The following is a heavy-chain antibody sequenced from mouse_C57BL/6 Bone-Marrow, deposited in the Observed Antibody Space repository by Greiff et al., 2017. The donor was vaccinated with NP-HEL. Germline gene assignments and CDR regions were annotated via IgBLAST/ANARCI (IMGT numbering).Heavy chain of an antibody. J-gene: IGHJ3*01. CDR2: ISDGGSYT. CDR3: AREEGDYGSSAFAY. D-gene: IGHD1-1*01. V-gene: IGHV5-4*01. CDR1: GFTFSSYA. Sequence: EVMLVESGGGLVKPGGSLKLSCAASGFTFSSYAMSWVRQTPEKRLEWVATISDGGSYTYYPDNVKGRFTISRDNAKNNLYLQMSHLKSEDTAMYYCAREEGDYGSSAFAYWGQGTLVTVSA.